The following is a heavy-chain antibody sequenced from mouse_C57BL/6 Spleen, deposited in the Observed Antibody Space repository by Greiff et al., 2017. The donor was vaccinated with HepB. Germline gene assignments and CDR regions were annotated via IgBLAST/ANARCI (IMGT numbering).Heavy chain of an antibody. Sequence: QVQLQQPGAELVKPGASVKLSCKASGYTFTSYWVHLVKQSPGQGLEWIGMIHPNSGSNNYNEKFKSKATLTVDKSYSTAYMQLSSLTSEDCAVYYCAREGYMDYWGQGTSVTVSS. J-gene: IGHJ4*01. CDR3: AREGYMDY. CDR1: GYTFTSYW. CDR2: IHPNSGSN. V-gene: IGHV1-64*01.